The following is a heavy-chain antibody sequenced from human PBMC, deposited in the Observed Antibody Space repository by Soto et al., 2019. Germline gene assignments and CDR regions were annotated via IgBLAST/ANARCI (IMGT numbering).Heavy chain of an antibody. CDR2: IYSEGTP. CDR3: ARSTYYDILTGSYYYYAMDV. V-gene: IGHV3-53*01. D-gene: IGHD3-9*01. Sequence: GSLILSCATSGVTVCRNYMSWVRQAPGKGLEWVSVIYSEGTPYYADSVKGRFTISRENSNNTLYLHMNNLRAEDTAVYYCARSTYYDILTGSYYYYAMDVWGQGTTVTVSS. J-gene: IGHJ6*02. CDR1: GVTVCRNY.